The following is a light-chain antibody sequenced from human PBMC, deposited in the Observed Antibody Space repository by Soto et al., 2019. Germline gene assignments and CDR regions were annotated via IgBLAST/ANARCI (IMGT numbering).Light chain of an antibody. CDR2: GAS. J-gene: IGKJ1*01. V-gene: IGKV3D-15*01. Sequence: VLAQSPGTLSLSPGERATLSCRASQSVSNNYLAWYQQKPGQAPRLLIYGASNRATGIPDRFSGSGSGTEFSLTINSLQSEDFAVYYCHHYNNWWAFGQGTKVDIK. CDR3: HHYNNWWA. CDR1: QSVSNN.